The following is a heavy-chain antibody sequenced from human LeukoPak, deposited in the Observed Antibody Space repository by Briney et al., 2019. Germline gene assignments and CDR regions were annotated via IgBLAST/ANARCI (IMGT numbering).Heavy chain of an antibody. V-gene: IGHV3-21*04. CDR3: AKDHRFGGLYYMDV. D-gene: IGHD3-10*01. J-gene: IGHJ6*03. CDR1: GFTFSSYS. Sequence: PGGSLRLSCAASGFTFSSYSMNWVRQAPGKGLEWVSSISSSSSYIYYADSVKGRFTISRDNAKNSLYLQMNSLRAEDTAVYYCAKDHRFGGLYYMDVWGKGTTVTISS. CDR2: ISSSSSYI.